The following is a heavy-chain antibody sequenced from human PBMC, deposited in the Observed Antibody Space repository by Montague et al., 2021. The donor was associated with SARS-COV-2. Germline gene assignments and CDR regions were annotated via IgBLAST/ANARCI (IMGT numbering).Heavy chain of an antibody. CDR3: ARGRPVQGSFLHFDSISSGALDI. V-gene: IGHV4-34*01. CDR2: INQGGAP. J-gene: IGHJ3*02. CDR1: RGSFSNYY. Sequence: ETLSLTCAVSRGSFSNYYWTWIRQSPGKGLEWIGEINQGGAPNYTPSLKSRVTISLDTSKKQISLKLNSVTVADTAVFFCARGRPVQGSFLHFDSISSGALDIWAQGSLVIVSS. D-gene: IGHD3-9*01.